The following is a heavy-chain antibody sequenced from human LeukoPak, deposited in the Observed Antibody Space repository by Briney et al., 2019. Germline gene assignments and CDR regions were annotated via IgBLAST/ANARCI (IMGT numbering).Heavy chain of an antibody. CDR3: ARSYASSGLDH. J-gene: IGHJ4*02. V-gene: IGHV4-38-2*02. CDR1: GYSITSNYY. Sequence: SETLSLTCTVSGYSITSNYYWGWIRQPPGKGLEWIGSIHHSGDTAYNPSLKSRVTISVDMSKSQFSLKLSSVTAADTAVYYCARSYASSGLDHWGQGTLVTVSS. D-gene: IGHD3-16*01. CDR2: IHHSGDT.